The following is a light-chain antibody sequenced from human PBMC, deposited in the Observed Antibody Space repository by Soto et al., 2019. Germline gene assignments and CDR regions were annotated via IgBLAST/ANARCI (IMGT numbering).Light chain of an antibody. CDR2: AAS. Sequence: DIQMTQSPSFLFASVGDRVTITCRASQSISSYLNWYQQKPGKAPKLLIYAASSLQSGVPSRFSGSGSGTDFTLTISSLQSEDFAVYYCQQYNNWPQTFGQGTKVDI. CDR3: QQYNNWPQT. V-gene: IGKV1-39*02. CDR1: QSISSY. J-gene: IGKJ1*01.